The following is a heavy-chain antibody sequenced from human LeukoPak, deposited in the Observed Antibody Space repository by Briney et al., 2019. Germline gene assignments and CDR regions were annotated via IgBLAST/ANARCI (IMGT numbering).Heavy chain of an antibody. V-gene: IGHV4-34*01. CDR3: ARHRGYSYGFHY. CDR1: GGSFSDYY. D-gene: IGHD5-18*01. J-gene: IGHJ4*02. CDR2: ISHSGST. Sequence: SETLSLTCSVYGGSFSDYYWSWIRQPPGKGLEWIGEISHSGSTNYNPSLKSRVTISVDTSKNQFSLKLSSVTAADTAVYYCARHRGYSYGFHYWGQGTLITVSS.